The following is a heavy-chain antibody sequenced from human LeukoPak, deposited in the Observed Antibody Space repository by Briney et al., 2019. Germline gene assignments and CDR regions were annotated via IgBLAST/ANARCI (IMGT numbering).Heavy chain of an antibody. J-gene: IGHJ3*02. D-gene: IGHD3-16*01. Sequence: GGSLRLSCAASGFTFSSYVMHWVRQAPGKGLEGVAIISYDGRNKYYADSVKGRFTISRDNSKNTLYLHMKSLRVEDTAVYYCARVVMSAFDIWGEGTMVTVSS. CDR1: GFTFSSYV. V-gene: IGHV3-30*03. CDR3: ARVVMSAFDI. CDR2: ISYDGRNK.